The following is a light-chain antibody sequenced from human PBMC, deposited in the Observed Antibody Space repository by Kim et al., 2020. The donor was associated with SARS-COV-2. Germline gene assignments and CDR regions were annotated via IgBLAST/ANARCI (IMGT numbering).Light chain of an antibody. CDR2: GAS. CDR3: QQYNNWPSWT. Sequence: SPGERATLPCRARQSVSSNLAWYQQKPGQAPRLLIYGASTRATGIPARFSGSGSGTEFTLTISSLQSEDFAVYYCQQYNNWPSWTFGQGTKVDIK. CDR1: QSVSSN. J-gene: IGKJ1*01. V-gene: IGKV3-15*01.